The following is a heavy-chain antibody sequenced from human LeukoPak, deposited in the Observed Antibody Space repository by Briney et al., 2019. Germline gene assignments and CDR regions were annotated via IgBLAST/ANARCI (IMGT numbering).Heavy chain of an antibody. D-gene: IGHD3-3*01. CDR2: IYYSGST. CDR1: GGSISNSYYY. V-gene: IGHV4-39*01. CDR3: ARIVWSGNAGNFDY. Sequence: PSETLSLTCTVSGGSISNSYYYWGWTRQPPGEALEWIGSIYYSGSTYYNPSLKSRVTISVDTSKNQFSLKLSSVTAADTAVYYCARIVWSGNAGNFDYWGQGTLVTVSS. J-gene: IGHJ4*02.